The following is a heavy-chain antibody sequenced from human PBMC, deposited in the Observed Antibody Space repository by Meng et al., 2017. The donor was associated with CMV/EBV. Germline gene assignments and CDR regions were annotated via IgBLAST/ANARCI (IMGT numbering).Heavy chain of an antibody. CDR3: ARGVGGWFDP. CDR1: CWSFSGYY. D-gene: IGHD1-26*01. CDR2: INHSGST. J-gene: IGHJ5*02. Sequence: LPPCASGLVMPSATPSLPCAFYCWSFSGYYWSWIRQPPGKWLEWIGEINHSGSTNYNPSLKSRVTISVDTSKNQFSLKLSSVTAADTAVYYCARGVGGWFDPWGQGTLVTVSS. V-gene: IGHV4-34*01.